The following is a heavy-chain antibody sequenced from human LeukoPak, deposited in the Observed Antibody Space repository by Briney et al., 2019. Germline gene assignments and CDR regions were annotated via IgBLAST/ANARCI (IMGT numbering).Heavy chain of an antibody. CDR3: AREIRRGAGDWFDP. V-gene: IGHV1-2*06. J-gene: IGHJ5*02. CDR1: GYIFTGYY. D-gene: IGHD1-26*01. Sequence: ASVKVSCKASGYIFTGYYIHWVRQAPGQGLEWMGRINPNGGGTNYAQKFQGGVTVTGDTSISTAYMELSRLRSDDTAVYYCAREIRRGAGDWFDPWGQGTLVTVSS. CDR2: INPNGGGT.